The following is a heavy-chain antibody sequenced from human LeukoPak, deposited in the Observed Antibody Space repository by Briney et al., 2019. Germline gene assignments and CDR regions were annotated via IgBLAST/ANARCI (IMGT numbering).Heavy chain of an antibody. J-gene: IGHJ4*02. CDR2: ISYDGRNK. V-gene: IGHV3-30*14. CDR1: GFTFRNYA. CDR3: VKGGVVTSRALDY. Sequence: GGSLRLSCAASGFTFRNYAMHWVRQAPDKGLEWVAVISYDGRNKYYADSVKGRFTISRDNSKNTLYLQMSSLRAEDTAVYYCVKGGVVTSRALDYWGQGALVTVSS. D-gene: IGHD3-3*01.